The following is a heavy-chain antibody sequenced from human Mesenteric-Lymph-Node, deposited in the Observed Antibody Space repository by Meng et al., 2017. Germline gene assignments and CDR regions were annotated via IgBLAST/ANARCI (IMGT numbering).Heavy chain of an antibody. CDR3: ARVGQWLPIDY. D-gene: IGHD6-19*01. V-gene: IGHV4-31*03. CDR2: IYYSGST. J-gene: IGHJ4*02. CDR1: GGSGSSGGYY. Sequence: QGQLQESGPGLAKPSQTLSLPCTVSGGSGSSGGYYWTWIRQHPGKGLEWFGHIYYSGSTFYNPSLKRRVIISIDTSKNQFSLNLRSVTAADTAVYYCARVGQWLPIDYWGQGTLVTVSS.